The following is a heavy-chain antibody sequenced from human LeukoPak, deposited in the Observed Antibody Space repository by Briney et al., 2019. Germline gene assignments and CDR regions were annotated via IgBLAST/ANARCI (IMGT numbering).Heavy chain of an antibody. CDR3: ARDANDYYVSSGYYRYFDY. CDR2: ISSSSSYI. J-gene: IGHJ4*02. CDR1: GFTFSSYS. D-gene: IGHD3-22*01. V-gene: IGHV3-21*01. Sequence: GSLRLSCAASGFTFSSYSMNWVRQAPGKGLEWVSSISSSSSYIYYADSVKGRFTISRDNAKNSLYLQMNSLRAEDTAVYYCARDANDYYVSSGYYRYFDYWGQGTLVTVSS.